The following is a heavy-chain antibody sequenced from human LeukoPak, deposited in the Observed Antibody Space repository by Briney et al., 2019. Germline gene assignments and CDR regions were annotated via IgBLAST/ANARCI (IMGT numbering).Heavy chain of an antibody. D-gene: IGHD2-2*01. CDR2: IKQDATEK. CDR1: GFTLSTYW. Sequence: GGSLRLSCAASGFTLSTYWMSWVRQAPEKGLEWVANIKQDATEKYYVDSVKGRFTISRDNAKNSLFLQMNSLRVEDTAIYYCARGPNGATSPWGQGTLVTVSP. V-gene: IGHV3-7*01. CDR3: ARGPNGATSP. J-gene: IGHJ5*02.